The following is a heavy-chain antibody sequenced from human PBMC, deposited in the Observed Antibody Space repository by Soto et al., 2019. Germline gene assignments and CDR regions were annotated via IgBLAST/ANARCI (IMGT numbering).Heavy chain of an antibody. V-gene: IGHV4-31*03. Sequence: SETLSLTCTVSGGSISSGGYYWSWIRQHPGKGLEWIGYIYYSGSTYYNPSLKRRVTISVDTSKNQYSLKLSSVTAADTAVYYFAINTAMVTYYYYGMDVWGQGTTVTVSS. CDR2: IYYSGST. CDR1: GGSISSGGYY. J-gene: IGHJ6*02. D-gene: IGHD5-18*01. CDR3: AINTAMVTYYYYGMDV.